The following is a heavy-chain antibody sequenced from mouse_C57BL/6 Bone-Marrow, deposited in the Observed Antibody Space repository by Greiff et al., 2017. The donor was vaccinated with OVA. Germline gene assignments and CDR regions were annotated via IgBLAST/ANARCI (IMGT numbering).Heavy chain of an antibody. CDR3: ARAFYYYGSSLYYYAMDY. D-gene: IGHD1-1*01. Sequence: QVQLQQPGAELVMPGASVKLSCKASGYTFTSYWMHWVKQRPGQGLEWIGEIDPSDSYTNYNQKFKGQSTLTVDKSSSTAYMQLSSLTSEDSAVYYCARAFYYYGSSLYYYAMDYWGQGTSVTVSS. J-gene: IGHJ4*01. CDR2: IDPSDSYT. V-gene: IGHV1-69*01. CDR1: GYTFTSYW.